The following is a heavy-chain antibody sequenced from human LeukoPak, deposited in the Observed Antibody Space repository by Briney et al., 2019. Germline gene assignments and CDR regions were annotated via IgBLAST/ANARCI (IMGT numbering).Heavy chain of an antibody. CDR3: ARDHRFGEFPDY. Sequence: SETLSLTCTVSGGSISSYYWSWIRQPPGKGLEWIGCIYYSGSTNYNPSLKSRVTISVDTSKNQFSLKLSSVTAADTAVYYCARDHRFGEFPDYWGQGTLVTVSS. V-gene: IGHV4-59*01. D-gene: IGHD3-10*01. J-gene: IGHJ4*02. CDR1: GGSISSYY. CDR2: IYYSGST.